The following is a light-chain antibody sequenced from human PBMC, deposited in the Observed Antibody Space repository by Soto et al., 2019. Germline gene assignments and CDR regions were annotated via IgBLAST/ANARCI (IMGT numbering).Light chain of an antibody. CDR1: SSNIGTSS. V-gene: IGLV1-44*01. CDR3: AEWDDSLNGHV. CDR2: TTN. Sequence: QSALTQPHSASGTPGQRVTISCSGSSSNIGTSSVRWFQQLPGTAPKLLISTTNQRPSGVPERFSGSKSGTSASLAISGLQSEDEADYYCAEWDDSLNGHVFGTGTKVTVL. J-gene: IGLJ1*01.